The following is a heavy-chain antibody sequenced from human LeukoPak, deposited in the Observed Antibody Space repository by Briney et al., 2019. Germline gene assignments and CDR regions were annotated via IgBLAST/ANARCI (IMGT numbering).Heavy chain of an antibody. D-gene: IGHD6-19*01. CDR1: GYTFTEYY. J-gene: IGHJ4*02. CDR2: IDPSGGST. Sequence: ASVKVSCKASGYTFTEYYIHWVRQAPGQGLEWMGTIDPSGGSTIYAQKFQGRVTMTRDTSTSTVYMELSSLRSEDTAVYYCAREDSSGWYDYWGQGTLVTFSS. CDR3: AREDSSGWYDY. V-gene: IGHV1-46*01.